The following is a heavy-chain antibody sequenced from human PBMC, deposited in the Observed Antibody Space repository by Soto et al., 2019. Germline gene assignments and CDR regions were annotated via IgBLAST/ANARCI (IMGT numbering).Heavy chain of an antibody. J-gene: IGHJ5*02. CDR2: IYYSGST. D-gene: IGHD2-15*01. CDR1: GGSISSGGYY. V-gene: IGHV4-31*03. Sequence: PSETLSLTCTVSGGSISSGGYYWSWIRQHPGKGLEWIGYIYYSGSTYYNPSLKSRVTISVDTSKNQFSLKLSSVTAADTAVYYCARDRRRFYCSGGSCYSGRFDPWGQGTLVTVS. CDR3: ARDRRRFYCSGGSCYSGRFDP.